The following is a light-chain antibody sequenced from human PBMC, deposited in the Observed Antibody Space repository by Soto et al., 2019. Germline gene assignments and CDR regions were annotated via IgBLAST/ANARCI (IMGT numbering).Light chain of an antibody. CDR1: QSVSSY. CDR2: DAS. CDR3: QQRSNCPPFT. V-gene: IGKV3-11*01. Sequence: EIVLTKSPATLSLSPGERATLSCRASQSVSSYLAWYQQKPGQAPRLLIYDASNRATGSPARFSGSRSGTAFTLTISSLEPEDFAVYYCQQRSNCPPFTFGPGTKVDIK. J-gene: IGKJ3*01.